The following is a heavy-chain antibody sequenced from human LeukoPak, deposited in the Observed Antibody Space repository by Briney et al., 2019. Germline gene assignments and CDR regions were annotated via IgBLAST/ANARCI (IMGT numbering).Heavy chain of an antibody. V-gene: IGHV3-15*01. CDR2: IKSKTDGATT. CDR3: TADSTMVRGVPNH. CDR1: AFTFSNAW. D-gene: IGHD3-10*01. Sequence: GGSLRLSCAASAFTFSNAWMTWVRQAPGKGLEWVGRIKSKTDGATTDYAAPVKGRFTISRDDSKTTLYLQMNSLKTEDTAVYYCTADSTMVRGVPNHWGQGTLVTVSS. J-gene: IGHJ5*02.